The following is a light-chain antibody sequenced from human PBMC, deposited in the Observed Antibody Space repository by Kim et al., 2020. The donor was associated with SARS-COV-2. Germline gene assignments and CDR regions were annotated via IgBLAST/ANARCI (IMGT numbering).Light chain of an antibody. CDR3: QSYDSSLSALYV. J-gene: IGLJ1*01. V-gene: IGLV1-40*01. CDR2: DNS. Sequence: QSVLTQPPSVSGAPGQRVTISCTGSSSNIGAGYDVHWYQQLPGTAPKLLIYDNSNRPSGVPDRFSGSKSGTSASLANTGLQAEDEADYYCQSYDSSLSALYVFGTGTKVTVL. CDR1: SSNIGAGYD.